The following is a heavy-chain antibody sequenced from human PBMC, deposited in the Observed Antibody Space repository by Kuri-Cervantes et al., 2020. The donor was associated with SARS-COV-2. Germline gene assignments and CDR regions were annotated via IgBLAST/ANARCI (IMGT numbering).Heavy chain of an antibody. J-gene: IGHJ6*02. D-gene: IGHD3-3*01. V-gene: IGHV4-30-4*08. Sequence: SESLSLTCAASGFTFSSYWMSWVRQAPGKGLEWIGYIYYSGSTYYNPSLKSRVTISVDTSKNQFSLKLSSVTAADTAMYYCARDPWLITIFGVVTRYGMDVWGRGNTVHVAS. CDR3: ARDPWLITIFGVVTRYGMDV. CDR2: IYYSGST. CDR1: GFTFSSYW.